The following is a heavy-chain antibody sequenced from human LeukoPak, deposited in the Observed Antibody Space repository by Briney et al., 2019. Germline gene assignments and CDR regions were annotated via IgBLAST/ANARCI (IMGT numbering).Heavy chain of an antibody. V-gene: IGHV4-38-2*01. Sequence: SETLSLTCAVSGYSISSGYYWGWIRQPPGKGLEWIGSIYHSGSTYYNPSLKSRVTISVDTSKDQFSLKLSSVTAADTAVYYCARPPVGGYFDLWGRGTLVTVSS. J-gene: IGHJ2*01. CDR2: IYHSGST. D-gene: IGHD4-17*01. CDR3: ARPPVGGYFDL. CDR1: GYSISSGYY.